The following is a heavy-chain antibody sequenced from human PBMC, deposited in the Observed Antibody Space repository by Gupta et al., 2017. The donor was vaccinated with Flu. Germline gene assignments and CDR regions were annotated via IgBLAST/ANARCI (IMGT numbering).Heavy chain of an antibody. Sequence: EVQLVASGGGLAQPGRSLRLSCTASGFDFSDYAISWIRQAPGKGLEWVGFIRSRRFGGTPDYAASVRDRFTISRDDSKGIAYLQMNSLKIEDTAVYFCSRDLAVISTIGGTNWFDPRGQGALVTVSS. CDR1: GFDFSDYA. J-gene: IGHJ5*02. V-gene: IGHV3-49*03. CDR2: IRSRRFGGTP. D-gene: IGHD1-7*01. CDR3: SRDLAVISTIGGTNWFDP.